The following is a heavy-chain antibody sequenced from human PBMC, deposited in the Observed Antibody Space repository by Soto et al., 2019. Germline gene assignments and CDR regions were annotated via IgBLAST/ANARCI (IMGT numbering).Heavy chain of an antibody. J-gene: IGHJ6*02. V-gene: IGHV3-30*18. CDR1: GFTFSSYG. CDR3: AKAHAQIVLGYGMDV. D-gene: IGHD2-2*01. CDR2: ISYDGSNK. Sequence: QVQLVESGGGVVQPGRSLRLSCAASGFTFSSYGMHWVRQAPGKGLEWVAVISYDGSNKYYADSVKGRFTISRDNSKNTLYMQMNSRGAEDTAVYYCAKAHAQIVLGYGMDVWGQGTTVTVSS.